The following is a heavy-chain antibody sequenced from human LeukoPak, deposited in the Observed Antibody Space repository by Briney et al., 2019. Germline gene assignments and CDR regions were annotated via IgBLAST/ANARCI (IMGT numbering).Heavy chain of an antibody. J-gene: IGHJ3*02. CDR2: ICAYNGNT. V-gene: IGHV1-18*01. D-gene: IGHD3-22*01. Sequence: GASVKVSCKASGYTFTSYGISWVRQAPGQGLEWMGWICAYNGNTHYAQKLQGRVTMNTDTSTSTAYMELRRLRSDDTAVYYCARGVAPNYYDSSGYSEDAFDIWGQGSMVTVSS. CDR1: GYTFTSYG. CDR3: ARGVAPNYYDSSGYSEDAFDI.